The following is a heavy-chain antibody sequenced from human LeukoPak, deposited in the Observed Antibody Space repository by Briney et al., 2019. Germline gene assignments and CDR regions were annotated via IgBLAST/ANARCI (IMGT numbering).Heavy chain of an antibody. J-gene: IGHJ6*04. CDR2: ISSSGSTI. V-gene: IGHV3-11*04. CDR3: AELGITMIGGV. D-gene: IGHD3-10*02. CDR1: GFTFSYFY. Sequence: GGSLRLSCAASGFTFSYFYMSWIRQAPGKGLEWVSYISSSGSTIFYADSVKGRFTISRDNAKNSLYLQMNSLRAEDTAVYYCAELGITMIGGVWGKGTTVTISS.